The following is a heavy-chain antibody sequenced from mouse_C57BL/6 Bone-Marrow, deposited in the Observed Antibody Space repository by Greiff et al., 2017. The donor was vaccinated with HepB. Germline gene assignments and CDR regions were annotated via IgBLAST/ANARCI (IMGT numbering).Heavy chain of an antibody. D-gene: IGHD1-1*01. CDR2: IHPNSGST. CDR3: AITTVHWYFDV. CDR1: GYTFTSYW. Sequence: QVQLQQPGAELVKPGASVKLSCKASGYTFTSYWMHWVKQRPGQGLEWIGMIHPNSGSTNYNEKFKSKATLTVDKSSSTAYMQLSSLTSEDSAVYYCAITTVHWYFDVWGTGTTVTVSS. V-gene: IGHV1-64*01. J-gene: IGHJ1*03.